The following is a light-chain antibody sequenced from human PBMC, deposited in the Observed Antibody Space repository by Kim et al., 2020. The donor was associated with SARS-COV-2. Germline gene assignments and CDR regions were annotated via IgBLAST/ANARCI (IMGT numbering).Light chain of an antibody. CDR3: QAWDSSTVV. CDR2: QDS. Sequence: SYELTQPLSVSVSLGQTASITCSGDKLGDKYACWYQQKPGQAPVLVIYQDSKRPSGIPERFSGSNSGNTATLTISGTQATDEADYYCQAWDSSTVVFCGG. J-gene: IGLJ2*01. CDR1: KLGDKY. V-gene: IGLV3-1*01.